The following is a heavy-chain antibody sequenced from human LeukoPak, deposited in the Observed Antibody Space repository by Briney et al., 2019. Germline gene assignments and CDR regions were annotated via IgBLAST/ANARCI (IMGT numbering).Heavy chain of an antibody. CDR1: GFTLSDHY. CDR2: SRDKAYSYTT. CDR3: VISPTTVSIPA. Sequence: GGSLRLSCAASGFTLSDHYMDWVRQAPGKGLEWVGRSRDKAYSYTTDYAATVRGRFSISRDDSKRSLYLQMNSLKTDDTAVYYCVISPTTVSIPAWGQGTLATVSS. J-gene: IGHJ5*02. V-gene: IGHV3-72*01. D-gene: IGHD4-17*01.